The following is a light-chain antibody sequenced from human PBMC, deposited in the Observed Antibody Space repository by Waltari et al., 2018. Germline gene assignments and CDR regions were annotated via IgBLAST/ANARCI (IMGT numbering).Light chain of an antibody. V-gene: IGKV2-28*01. Sequence: DIVVTQSPLSLPVTPGEPASISCRSSQSLLHSNGYNYLDWYLQKPGQSPQLLIYLGSNRASGVPDRFSGSGSGTDFTLKISRVEAEDVGVYDGMQSLRALWTFGQGTKVEIK. CDR2: LGS. CDR1: QSLLHSNGYNY. CDR3: MQSLRALWT. J-gene: IGKJ1*01.